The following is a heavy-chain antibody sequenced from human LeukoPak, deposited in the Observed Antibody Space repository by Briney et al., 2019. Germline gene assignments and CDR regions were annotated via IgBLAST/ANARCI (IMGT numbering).Heavy chain of an antibody. J-gene: IGHJ4*02. CDR2: INPNSGGT. Sequence: ASVKVSCKASGYTFTVQYMHWVRQAPGQGLEWIGWINPNSGGTIYARNFRGRVTMTRDTSIATVYLELRSLRSDDAAVYYCAYYDYNIYPYWGQGTLVTVSS. V-gene: IGHV1-2*02. CDR1: GYTFTVQY. D-gene: IGHD5-12*01. CDR3: AYYDYNIYPY.